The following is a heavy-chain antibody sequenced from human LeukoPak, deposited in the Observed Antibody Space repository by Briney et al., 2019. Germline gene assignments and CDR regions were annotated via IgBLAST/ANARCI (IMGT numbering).Heavy chain of an antibody. CDR3: AKDSYCSSTSCYTQGYYYYGMDV. Sequence: PGGSLRLSCAASGFTFSSYGMHWVRQAPGKGLEWVAVISYDGSNKYYADSVKGRFTISRDNSKNTLYLQMNSLRAEDTAVYYCAKDSYCSSTSCYTQGYYYYGMDVWGQGTTVTVSS. CDR1: GFTFSSYG. V-gene: IGHV3-30*18. D-gene: IGHD2-2*01. J-gene: IGHJ6*02. CDR2: ISYDGSNK.